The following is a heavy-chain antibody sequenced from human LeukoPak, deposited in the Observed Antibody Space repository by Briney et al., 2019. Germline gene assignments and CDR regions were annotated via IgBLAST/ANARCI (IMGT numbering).Heavy chain of an antibody. Sequence: ASVKVSCKASGYTFTGYYMHWVRQAPGQGLEWMGWINPNSGGTNYAQKFQGRVTMTRDTSISTAYMELSSLRSEDTAVYYCATGIAVAGTATFDDWGQGTLVTVSS. V-gene: IGHV1-2*02. CDR3: ATGIAVAGTATFDD. D-gene: IGHD6-19*01. J-gene: IGHJ4*02. CDR1: GYTFTGYY. CDR2: INPNSGGT.